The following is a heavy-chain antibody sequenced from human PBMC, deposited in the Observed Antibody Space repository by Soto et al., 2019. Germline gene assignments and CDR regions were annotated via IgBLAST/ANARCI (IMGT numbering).Heavy chain of an antibody. CDR2: IDTSGTT. Sequence: PSETLSLTCTVSGGPISSYYVSWIRQSAGKGLEWIGRIDTSGTTNYSPSLKSRVTISADMSKNQFSLKLNSVTAADTAVYYCARDRVISSATFEYWGPGTLVTVSS. V-gene: IGHV4-4*07. J-gene: IGHJ4*02. CDR1: GGPISSYY. D-gene: IGHD2-15*01. CDR3: ARDRVISSATFEY.